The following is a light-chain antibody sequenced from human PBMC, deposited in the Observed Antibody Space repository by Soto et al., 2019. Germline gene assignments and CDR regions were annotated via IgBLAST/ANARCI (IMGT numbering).Light chain of an antibody. CDR2: GVS. CDR3: SSYAGSNLGV. J-gene: IGLJ3*02. V-gene: IGLV2-8*01. CDR1: SSDVGNYNY. Sequence: QSALTQSPSAPGSPGQSVTISCTGTSSDVGNYNYVSWYQQHPGKAPKLMIYGVSKRPSGVPDRFSGSKSGNTASLTVSGLQVEDEADYYCSSYAGSNLGVFGGGTKLTVL.